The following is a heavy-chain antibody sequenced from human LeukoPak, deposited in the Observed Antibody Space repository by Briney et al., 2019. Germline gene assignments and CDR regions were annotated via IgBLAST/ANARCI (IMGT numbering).Heavy chain of an antibody. Sequence: GGSLRLSCAASGFIFSTYPMSWVRQAPGKGLEWVSAITGSGDSTFYADSVKGRCTISGDNSKNTLSLQMNTLRAEDTAVYYCARDQEGFDYWGQGTLVTVSS. CDR1: GFIFSTYP. V-gene: IGHV3-23*01. J-gene: IGHJ4*02. CDR2: ITGSGDST. CDR3: ARDQEGFDY.